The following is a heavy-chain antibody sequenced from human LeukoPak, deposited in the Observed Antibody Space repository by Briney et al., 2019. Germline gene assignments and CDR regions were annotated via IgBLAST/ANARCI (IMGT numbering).Heavy chain of an antibody. J-gene: IGHJ6*02. CDR2: IYSGGST. Sequence: GGSLRLSCAASGFTFSSNYMSWVRQAPGKGLEWVSVIYSGGSTYYADSVKGRFTISRDNSKNTLYLQMNSLRAEDTAMYYCARDRSTGYGMDVWGQGTTVTVSS. D-gene: IGHD2-8*02. CDR1: GFTFSSNY. V-gene: IGHV3-53*01. CDR3: ARDRSTGYGMDV.